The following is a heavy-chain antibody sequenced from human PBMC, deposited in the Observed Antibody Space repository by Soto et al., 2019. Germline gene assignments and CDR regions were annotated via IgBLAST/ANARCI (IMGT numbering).Heavy chain of an antibody. V-gene: IGHV1-18*01. CDR2: ISAYNGNT. D-gene: IGHD6-13*01. CDR3: ARVPFIAAAVNGMDA. Sequence: ASVKVSCKASGYTFTSYGISWVRQAPGQGLEWMGWISAYNGNTNYAQKLQGRVTMTTDTSTSTAYMELSSLRSEDTAVYYCARVPFIAAAVNGMDAWGQGTTVTVSS. CDR1: GYTFTSYG. J-gene: IGHJ6*02.